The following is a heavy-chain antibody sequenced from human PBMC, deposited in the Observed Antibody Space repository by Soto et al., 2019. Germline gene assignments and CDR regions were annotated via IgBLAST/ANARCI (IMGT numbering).Heavy chain of an antibody. Sequence: QVQLVESGGGVVQPGTSLRVSCVGSGFTFRSYVIHWVRQAPDKGLEWVALTSYDGSDKYYGDSVRGRFTISRDNSRNTVDLKMDSLRLEDTALYYCARWGTTGGLDVWGQGTLVSVSS. D-gene: IGHD3-16*01. CDR2: TSYDGSDK. CDR1: GFTFRSYV. V-gene: IGHV3-30*19. CDR3: ARWGTTGGLDV. J-gene: IGHJ1*01.